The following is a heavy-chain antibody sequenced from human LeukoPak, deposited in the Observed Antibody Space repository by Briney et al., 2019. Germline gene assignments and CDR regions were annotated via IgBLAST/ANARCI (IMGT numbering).Heavy chain of an antibody. CDR2: ISGSGGST. D-gene: IGHD5-18*01. CDR1: GFTFSSYA. J-gene: IGHJ3*02. V-gene: IGHV3-23*01. CDR3: AKDRGYSYGYDAFDI. Sequence: GGSLRLSCAASGFTFSSYAMSWVRQAPGKGLEWVSAISGSGGSTYYADSVKGRFTISRDSSKNTLYLQMNSLRAEDTAVYYCAKDRGYSYGYDAFDIWGQGTMVTVSS.